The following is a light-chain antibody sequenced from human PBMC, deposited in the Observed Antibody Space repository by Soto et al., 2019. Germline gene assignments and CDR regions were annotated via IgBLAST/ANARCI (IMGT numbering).Light chain of an antibody. J-gene: IGLJ1*01. CDR3: KSYAGSITYV. CDR1: KSDIGVYDF. Sequence: SVLTQPPSASGSPGQSVTISCTGTKSDIGVYDFVSWYQHHPGKAPRLIIYEVVQRPSGVPDRFSGSKSGNTASLTVSGLQAADEADYFCKSYAGSITYVFGSGTKVTVL. CDR2: EVV. V-gene: IGLV2-8*01.